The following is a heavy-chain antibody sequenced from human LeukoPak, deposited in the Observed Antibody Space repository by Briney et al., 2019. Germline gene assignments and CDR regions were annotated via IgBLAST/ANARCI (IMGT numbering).Heavy chain of an antibody. D-gene: IGHD3-22*01. CDR1: GASISKYY. Sequence: SETLSLTCTVFGASISKYYWSWIRQPPGKGLEWMGYAYNSGSTKYNPSLQSRVTISVDTSKNQFFLKLSSVTAADTAVYYCAGLHDSSGYYPEYNGMDVWGQGTTVTVSS. V-gene: IGHV4-59*01. CDR2: AYNSGST. J-gene: IGHJ6*02. CDR3: AGLHDSSGYYPEYNGMDV.